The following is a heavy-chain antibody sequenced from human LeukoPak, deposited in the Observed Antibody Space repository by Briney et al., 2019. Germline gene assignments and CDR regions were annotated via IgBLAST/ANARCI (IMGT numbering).Heavy chain of an antibody. CDR1: GFTFDDYG. D-gene: IGHD3-22*01. Sequence: GGSLRLSCAASGFTFDDYGMSWVRQAPGKGLEWVSGINWNGGSTGYADSVKGRFTISRDNAKNSLYLQMNSLRAEDTALYYCAREYYYDSSGYPPGSAFDIWGQGTMVTVSS. V-gene: IGHV3-20*04. CDR2: INWNGGST. J-gene: IGHJ3*02. CDR3: AREYYYDSSGYPPGSAFDI.